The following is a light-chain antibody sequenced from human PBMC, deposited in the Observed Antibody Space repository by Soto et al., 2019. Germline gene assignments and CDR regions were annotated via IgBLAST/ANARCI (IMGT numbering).Light chain of an antibody. CDR2: GAS. CDR1: QSVNSN. CDR3: QQYNFWPT. J-gene: IGKJ1*01. Sequence: ETVMTQSPATLSMSLGERATLSCRASQSVNSNLAWYQQKPGQAPRLLIYGASTRASGIPARFSGSGSGTEFTLTISSLQSEDFEVYYCQQYNFWPTFGQGTKVEIK. V-gene: IGKV3-15*01.